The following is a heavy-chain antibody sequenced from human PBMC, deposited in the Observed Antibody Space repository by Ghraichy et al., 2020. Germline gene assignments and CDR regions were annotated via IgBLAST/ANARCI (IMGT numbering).Heavy chain of an antibody. D-gene: IGHD3-3*01. J-gene: IGHJ6*02. Sequence: SETLSLTCAVSGGSISSSNWWSWVRQPPGKGLEWIGEIYHSGSTNYNPSLKSRVTISVDKSKNQFSLKLSSVTAADTAVYYCASEKDYDFWSGRVYGMDVWGQGTTVTVSS. V-gene: IGHV4-4*02. CDR1: GGSISSSNW. CDR3: ASEKDYDFWSGRVYGMDV. CDR2: IYHSGST.